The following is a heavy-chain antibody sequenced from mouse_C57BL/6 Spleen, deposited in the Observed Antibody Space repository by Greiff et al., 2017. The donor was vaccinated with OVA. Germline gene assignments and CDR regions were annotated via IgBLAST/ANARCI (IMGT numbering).Heavy chain of an antibody. CDR3: SRNVEGYYAMDY. V-gene: IGHV1-39*01. Sequence: EVQLQESGPELVKPGASVKISCKASGYSFTDYNMNWVKQSNGKSLEWIGVINPNYGTTSYNQKFKGKATLTVDQSSSTAYMQRNSLTSQDSAVYYWSRNVEGYYAMDYRGQGTSVTDSS. CDR1: GYSFTDYN. CDR2: INPNYGTT. J-gene: IGHJ4*01.